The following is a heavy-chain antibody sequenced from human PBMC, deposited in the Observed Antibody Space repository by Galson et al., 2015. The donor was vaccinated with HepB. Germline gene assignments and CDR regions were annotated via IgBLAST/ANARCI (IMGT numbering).Heavy chain of an antibody. J-gene: IGHJ6*02. CDR1: GYSFTSYW. D-gene: IGHD3-3*01. Sequence: QSGAEVKKPGESLKISCKGSGYSFTSYWIGWVRQMPGKGLEWMGIIYPGDSDTRYSPSFQGQVTISADKSISTAYLQWSSLKASDTAMYYCARVRGPTIFGVVNYYYGMDVWGQGTTVTVSS. CDR2: IYPGDSDT. V-gene: IGHV5-51*01. CDR3: ARVRGPTIFGVVNYYYGMDV.